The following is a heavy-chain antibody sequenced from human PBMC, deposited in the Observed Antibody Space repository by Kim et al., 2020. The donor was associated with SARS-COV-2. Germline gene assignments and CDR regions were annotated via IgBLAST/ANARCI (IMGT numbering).Heavy chain of an antibody. CDR3: ERDRYYESWTMHPRLDV. CDR1: GFIFSNYW. V-gene: IGHV3-7*03. CDR2: IREDGSEK. Sequence: GGSLRLSCAASGFIFSNYWMNWVRQVPGKGLEWVANIREDGSEKNYVDSVKGRFTISRDNAKNSLFLQMTSLRAEDTAVYYCERDRYYESWTMHPRLDVWGQGTTVTVSS. D-gene: IGHD3-3*01. J-gene: IGHJ6*02.